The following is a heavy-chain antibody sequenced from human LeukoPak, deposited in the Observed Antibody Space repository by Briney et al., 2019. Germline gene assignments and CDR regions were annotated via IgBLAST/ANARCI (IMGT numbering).Heavy chain of an antibody. CDR2: IYYSGST. CDR3: AKTIYDFRSGYASPGGMDV. CDR1: GGSISRYY. D-gene: IGHD3-3*01. J-gene: IGHJ6*02. V-gene: IGHV4-59*01. Sequence: SETLSLTCTVSGGSISRYYWSWIRQPPGKGVEWIGYIYYSGSTNYNPSLKSRVTISVDTSKNQFSLKLSSVTAADTAVYYCAKTIYDFRSGYASPGGMDVWGQGTTVTVSS.